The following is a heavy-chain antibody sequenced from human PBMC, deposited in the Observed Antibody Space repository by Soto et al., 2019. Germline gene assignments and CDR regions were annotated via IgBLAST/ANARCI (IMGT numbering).Heavy chain of an antibody. Sequence: QVQLVQSGAEVKKPGASVKVSCKASGYTFTSYGISWVRQAPGQGLDWMGWISGYNGNTNYAQKLQGRVTMTTDTSTSTAYMELRSLRSDDTAVYYCARDGGTGYDFWSGYYSSFYFDYWGQGTLVTVSS. CDR1: GYTFTSYG. CDR3: ARDGGTGYDFWSGYYSSFYFDY. V-gene: IGHV1-18*01. CDR2: ISGYNGNT. D-gene: IGHD3-3*01. J-gene: IGHJ4*02.